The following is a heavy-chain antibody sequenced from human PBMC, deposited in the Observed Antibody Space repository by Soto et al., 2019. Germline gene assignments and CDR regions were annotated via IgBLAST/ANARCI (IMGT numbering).Heavy chain of an antibody. J-gene: IGHJ6*02. V-gene: IGHV3-23*01. CDR3: AKTYYDILTGQPKYYYYGMDV. CDR2: ISGSGGST. Sequence: GGSLRLSCAASGFTFSRYAMSWVRQAPGKGLEWVSAISGSGGSTYYADSVKGRFTISRDNSKNTLYLQMNSLRAEDTAVYYCAKTYYDILTGQPKYYYYGMDVWGQGTTVTVSS. CDR1: GFTFSRYA. D-gene: IGHD3-9*01.